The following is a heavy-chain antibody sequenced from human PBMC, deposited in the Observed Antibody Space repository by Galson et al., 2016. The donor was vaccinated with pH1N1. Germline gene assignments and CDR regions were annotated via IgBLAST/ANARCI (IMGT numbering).Heavy chain of an antibody. D-gene: IGHD5-18*01. CDR3: ARGYSYHNNDGFDL. CDR1: GGIFNSFG. V-gene: IGHV1-69*06. Sequence: SVKVSCKASGGIFNSFGISWVRQAPGQGLEWMGGIVAIFGTTNYAQKFQGRVTITADKSSSTVYTEVNRLTSQDTAVYYCARGYSYHNNDGFDLWGQGTMVTVSA. CDR2: IVAIFGTT. J-gene: IGHJ3*01.